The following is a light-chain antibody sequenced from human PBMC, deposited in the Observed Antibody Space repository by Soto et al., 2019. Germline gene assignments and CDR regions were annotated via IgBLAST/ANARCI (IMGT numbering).Light chain of an antibody. CDR3: QQYDNWPPYS. CDR1: QSVNIN. CDR2: DAS. Sequence: EMVMTQSPATLSVSPGERVTLSCRASQSVNINLAWYQQRPGQAPRLLIYDASTRATGIPARFSGSGSGIEFTLTISSLQSEDSAVYYCQQYDNWPPYSFGQGTKLEIK. V-gene: IGKV3-15*01. J-gene: IGKJ2*01.